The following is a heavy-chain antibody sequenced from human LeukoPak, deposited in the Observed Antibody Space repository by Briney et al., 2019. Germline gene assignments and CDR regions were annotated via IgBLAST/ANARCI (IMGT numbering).Heavy chain of an antibody. Sequence: GRSLRLSCAASGFTFSSYGLHWVRQAPGKGLEWVAVIWYDGNKKYYADSVKGRFTISRDNSKNTLYLQMNSLRAEDTAVYYCARGQLLFDYWSQGTLVTVSS. CDR3: ARGQLLFDY. J-gene: IGHJ4*02. D-gene: IGHD2-2*01. V-gene: IGHV3-33*01. CDR2: IWYDGNKK. CDR1: GFTFSSYG.